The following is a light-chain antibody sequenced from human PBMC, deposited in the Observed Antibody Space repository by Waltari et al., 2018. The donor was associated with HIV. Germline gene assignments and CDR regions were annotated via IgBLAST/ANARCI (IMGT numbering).Light chain of an antibody. V-gene: IGLV2-11*01. Sequence: QSALTQPRSMSGSPGQSVTISCTGTSSDVGGYNYVSWYQQHPGKAPKLMIFDVNKRPSGVPDRFAGSKSGHTASLTISGLQAEDEADYYCCSYADKYTWVFGGGTKLAVL. CDR1: SSDVGGYNY. J-gene: IGLJ3*02. CDR2: DVN. CDR3: CSYADKYTWV.